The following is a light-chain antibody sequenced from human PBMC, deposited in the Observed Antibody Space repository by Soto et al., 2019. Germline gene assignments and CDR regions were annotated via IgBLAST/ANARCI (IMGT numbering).Light chain of an antibody. Sequence: EIVLTQSPGTLSLSPGERPTLSCRASQSVSSRFLAWYQQKPGQAPRLLMYGASSRATGIPDRFSGTGSGTDFTLTISRLEPEDFATYYCHQYGKSPTFGQGTEVDIK. CDR2: GAS. J-gene: IGKJ1*01. CDR3: HQYGKSPT. V-gene: IGKV3-20*01. CDR1: QSVSSRF.